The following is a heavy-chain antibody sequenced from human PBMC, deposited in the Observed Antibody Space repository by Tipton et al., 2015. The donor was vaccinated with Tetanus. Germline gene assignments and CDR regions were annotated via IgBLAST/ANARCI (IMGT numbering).Heavy chain of an antibody. CDR1: GFTFSDYW. V-gene: IGHV3-7*01. Sequence: SLRLSCAASGFTFSDYWMTWVRQAPGKGLEWVANIKQDGSETSYVDPVKGRFTISRDHAKNTVYLQMNSLRAEDTAVYFCARRSLTNYGLDVWGQGTPVTVSS. D-gene: IGHD1-1*01. CDR2: IKQDGSET. J-gene: IGHJ6*02. CDR3: ARRSLTNYGLDV.